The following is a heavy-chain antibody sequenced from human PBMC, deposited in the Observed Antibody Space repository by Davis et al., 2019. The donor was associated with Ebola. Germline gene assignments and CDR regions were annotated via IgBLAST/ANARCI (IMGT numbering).Heavy chain of an antibody. D-gene: IGHD6-19*01. CDR1: GYTFTSYD. CDR3: ARDPPVGQWLVHSDY. CDR2: ISAYNGNI. V-gene: IGHV1-18*01. J-gene: IGHJ4*02. Sequence: AASVKVSCKASGYTFTSYDINWVRQAPGQGLEWMGWISAYNGNIKYAQNFQGRVTMTTDTSTSTVYMELRGLRSDDTAVYYCARDPPVGQWLVHSDYWGQGTLVTVSS.